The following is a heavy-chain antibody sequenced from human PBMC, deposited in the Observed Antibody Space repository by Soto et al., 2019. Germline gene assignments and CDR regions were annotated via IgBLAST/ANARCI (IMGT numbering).Heavy chain of an antibody. J-gene: IGHJ6*02. CDR1: GFTFSSYW. V-gene: IGHV3-74*01. Sequence: EVQLVESGGGLVQPGGSLRLSCAASGFTFSSYWMHWVRQAPGKGLVWVSRINSDGSSTSYADSVKGRLTISRNNAKNTRYLEMNRLRAENTDVKYWARGSESSGGDVDAYYGMDVWGQGTTVTVSS. D-gene: IGHD6-19*01. CDR2: INSDGSST. CDR3: ARGSESSGGDVDAYYGMDV.